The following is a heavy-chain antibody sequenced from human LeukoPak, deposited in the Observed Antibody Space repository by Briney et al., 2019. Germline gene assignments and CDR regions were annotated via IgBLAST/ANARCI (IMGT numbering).Heavy chain of an antibody. D-gene: IGHD3-10*01. V-gene: IGHV4-34*01. J-gene: IGHJ4*02. CDR1: GGPFGAYY. CDR3: AGPGAGDLDY. Sequence: SETLSLTCAVYGGPFGAYYWSWIRQPPGKGLEWIGEISYSGSTNYNPSLKSRVTISIDTSKNHFSLKLSSVTAADTAVYYCAGPGAGDLDYWGQGTLVTVSS. CDR2: ISYSGST.